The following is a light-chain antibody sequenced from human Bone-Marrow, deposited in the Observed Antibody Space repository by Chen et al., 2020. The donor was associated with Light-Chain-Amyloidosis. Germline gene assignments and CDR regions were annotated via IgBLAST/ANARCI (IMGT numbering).Light chain of an antibody. CDR1: QTISSNY. J-gene: IGKJ4*01. CDR2: GSS. CDR3: QQYGTSPLT. Sequence: EIVLTQSPGTLSLSPEEGANLSCRASQTISSNYLAWYQQKFGQAPRLLIYGSSSRATGIPDRFTGRGSGADFTLTINRLEPEYFAMYYCQQYGTSPLTFGGGTKVEIK. V-gene: IGKV3-20*01.